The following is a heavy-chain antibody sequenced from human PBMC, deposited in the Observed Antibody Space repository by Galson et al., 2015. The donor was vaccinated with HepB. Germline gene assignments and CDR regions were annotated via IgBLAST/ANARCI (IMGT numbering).Heavy chain of an antibody. D-gene: IGHD1-7*01. CDR1: GFTFSRYI. Sequence: SLRLSCAASGFTFSRYIMQWVRQAPGKGLEWVATISDDGSNEYYADSVKGRFTISRDNSKNTLYLQMNSLRPEDTAIYYCARENWNYGYYYGMDVWGQGTTVTVSS. CDR3: ARENWNYGYYYGMDV. J-gene: IGHJ6*02. V-gene: IGHV3-30-3*01. CDR2: ISDDGSNE.